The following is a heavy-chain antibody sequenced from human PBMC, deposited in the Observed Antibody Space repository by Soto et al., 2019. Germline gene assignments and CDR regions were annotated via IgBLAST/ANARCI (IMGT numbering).Heavy chain of an antibody. V-gene: IGHV1-18*01. J-gene: IGHJ4*02. CDR1: GYTFTSYG. CDR2: ISDYNGNT. CDR3: ARDVAPPDC. Sequence: QVQLVQSGAEVKKPGASVKVSCKASGYTFTSYGFTWVRQAPGHGLEWRGWISDYNGNTTYAQKLQGRGTMSTATSTRTASMELRCLKSDDSAVCSGARDVAPPDCWGQGTLVTVSS.